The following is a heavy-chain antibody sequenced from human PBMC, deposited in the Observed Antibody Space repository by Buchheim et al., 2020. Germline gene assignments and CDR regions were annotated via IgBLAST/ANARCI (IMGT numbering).Heavy chain of an antibody. Sequence: QVQLVESGGGVVQPGRSLRLSCAASGFTFSSYGMHWVRQAPGKGLEWVAFIRYDGSNKYYADSVKGRFTISRDNSKNTLYLHMNSLRAEDTAVYYCAKDTDRFGVVIVYYFDYWGQGTL. CDR2: IRYDGSNK. V-gene: IGHV3-30*02. CDR1: GFTFSSYG. J-gene: IGHJ4*02. D-gene: IGHD3-3*01. CDR3: AKDTDRFGVVIVYYFDY.